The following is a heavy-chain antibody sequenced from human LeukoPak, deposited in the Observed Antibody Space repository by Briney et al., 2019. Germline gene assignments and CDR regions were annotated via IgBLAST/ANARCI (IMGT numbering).Heavy chain of an antibody. CDR3: ARGIRITMVRGVIPTPVNWFDP. Sequence: SETLSLTCTVSGGSISSSDYYWGWIRQPPGKGLEWIGSIYFSGAIYYNPSLKSRVTISVDTSKNQFSLKLSSVTAADTAVYYCARGIRITMVRGVIPTPVNWFDPWGQGTLVTVSS. CDR2: IYFSGAI. V-gene: IGHV4-39*01. D-gene: IGHD3-10*01. J-gene: IGHJ5*02. CDR1: GGSISSSDYY.